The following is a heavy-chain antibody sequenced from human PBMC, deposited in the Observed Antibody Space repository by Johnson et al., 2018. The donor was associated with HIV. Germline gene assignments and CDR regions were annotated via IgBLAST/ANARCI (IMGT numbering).Heavy chain of an antibody. D-gene: IGHD2-2*01. V-gene: IGHV3-33*01. CDR1: GFTFSNYG. J-gene: IGHJ3*02. CDR2: IWSDGDNK. Sequence: QVQLVESGGGVVQPGRSLRLSCAASGFTFSNYGMHWVRQAPGKGLEWVALIWSDGDNKYYTDSVKGRFTISRDNSKNTLYLQMNNLRPEDTAVYYCAFEEPYCSSSGCYGSGTYSSAFDIWGQGTMVTVSS. CDR3: AFEEPYCSSSGCYGSGTYSSAFDI.